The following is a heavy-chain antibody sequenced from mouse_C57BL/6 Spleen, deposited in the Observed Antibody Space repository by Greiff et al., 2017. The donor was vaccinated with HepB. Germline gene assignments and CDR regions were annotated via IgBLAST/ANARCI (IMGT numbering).Heavy chain of an antibody. CDR2: INPGSGGT. J-gene: IGHJ1*03. CDR3: ARRAIYYDYDGGYFDV. D-gene: IGHD2-4*01. Sequence: LQESGAELVRPGTSVKVSCKASGYAFTNYLIEWVKQMPGQGLEWIGVINPGSGGTNYNEKFKGKATLTADKSSSTAYMQLSSLTSEDSAVYFCARRAIYYDYDGGYFDVWGTGTTVTVSS. CDR1: GYAFTNYL. V-gene: IGHV1-54*01.